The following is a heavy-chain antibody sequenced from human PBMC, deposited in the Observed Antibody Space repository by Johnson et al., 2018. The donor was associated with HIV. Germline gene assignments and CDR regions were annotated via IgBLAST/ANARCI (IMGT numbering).Heavy chain of an antibody. J-gene: IGHJ3*02. Sequence: VLLVESGGGLVQPGGSLRLSCAASGFIFSSYDMHWVRQAPGKGLEWVSAISGSGGSTYYADSVKGRFPISRDNAKHSLYLQMNSLRAEDTAVYYCAKEEDIWRLGLYRAFDIWGQGTMVTVSS. CDR1: GFIFSSYD. CDR2: ISGSGGST. D-gene: IGHD2-15*01. V-gene: IGHV3-23*04. CDR3: AKEEDIWRLGLYRAFDI.